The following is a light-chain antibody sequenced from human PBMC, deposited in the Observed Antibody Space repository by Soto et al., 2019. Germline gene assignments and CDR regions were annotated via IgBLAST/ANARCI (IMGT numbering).Light chain of an antibody. V-gene: IGKV3-15*01. CDR3: QQYNNWPRT. Sequence: EVVLTQSPDTVSLYTGERATLSCRASQNFGSSNLAWYQQKPGQAPRLLIYCASTRATGIPARFSGSGSGTEFTLTISSLQSEDVAVYYCQQYNNWPRTFGQGTKVDIK. CDR1: QNFGSSN. CDR2: CAS. J-gene: IGKJ1*01.